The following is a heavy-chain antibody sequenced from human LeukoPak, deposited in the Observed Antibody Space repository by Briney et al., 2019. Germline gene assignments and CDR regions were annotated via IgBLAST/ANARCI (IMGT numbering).Heavy chain of an antibody. V-gene: IGHV4-59*01. CDR2: IYYSGST. CDR3: ARAFPGNYDILTGYYPPWFDP. J-gene: IGHJ5*02. CDR1: GGSISSYY. D-gene: IGHD3-9*01. Sequence: PSETLSLTCTVSGGSISSYYWSWIRQPPGKGLEWIGFIYYSGSTHYNPSLKSRVTISVDTSKNQFSLKLSSVTAADTAVYYCARAFPGNYDILTGYYPPWFDPWGQGTLVTVSS.